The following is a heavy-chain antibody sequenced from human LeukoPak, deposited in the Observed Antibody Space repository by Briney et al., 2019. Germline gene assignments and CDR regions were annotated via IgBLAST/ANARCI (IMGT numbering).Heavy chain of an antibody. CDR2: IYNDGTT. Sequence: GGSLRLSCAASGFTVITSFMSWVRQAPGKGLEWVSVIYNDGTTYYADSVKGRFTISRDNPKNTLYLQMNSLRAEDTAVYYCARDPGGSGWYYPHLDYWGQGTLVTVSS. J-gene: IGHJ4*02. V-gene: IGHV3-53*01. D-gene: IGHD6-19*01. CDR3: ARDPGGSGWYYPHLDY. CDR1: GFTVITSF.